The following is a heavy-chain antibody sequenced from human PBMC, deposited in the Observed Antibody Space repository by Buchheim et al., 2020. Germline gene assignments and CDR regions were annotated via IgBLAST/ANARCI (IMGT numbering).Heavy chain of an antibody. Sequence: EVQLLESGGGLIQPGGSLRLSCAASGFSLNNFGLSWVRQSPAKGLEWKRLEWVASINYNGGTTKYADSVKCRFTISRDNLKNILYLEMNNLRDEDSAVYFCAKCLGYCSGASHREWGQGTL. CDR2: INYNGGTT. CDR3: AKCLGYCSGASHRE. V-gene: IGHV3-23*01. CDR1: GFSLNNFG. J-gene: IGHJ4*02. D-gene: IGHD2-15*01.